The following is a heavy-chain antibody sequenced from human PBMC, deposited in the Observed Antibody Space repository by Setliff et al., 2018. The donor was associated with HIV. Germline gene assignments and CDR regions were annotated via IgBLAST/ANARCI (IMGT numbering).Heavy chain of an antibody. CDR2: INHSGST. CDR3: VRAYDQDFQH. D-gene: IGHD3-22*01. J-gene: IGHJ1*01. V-gene: IGHV4-34*01. Sequence: SETLSLTCGVYGGSVSAYEWRWIRQPPGKGLEWIGGINHSGSTYYNPSLKSRVTISVDTSKNQFSLKLSSVTAADTAVYYCVRAYDQDFQHWGQGTVVTVSS. CDR1: GGSVSAYE.